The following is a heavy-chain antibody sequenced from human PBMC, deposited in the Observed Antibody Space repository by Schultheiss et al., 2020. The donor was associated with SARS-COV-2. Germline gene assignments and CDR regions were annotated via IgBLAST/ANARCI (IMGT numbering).Heavy chain of an antibody. CDR3: ARGRYDSSARYFDL. V-gene: IGHV4-4*02. J-gene: IGHJ2*01. D-gene: IGHD3-22*01. CDR2: IYYSGST. Sequence: SETLSLTCAVSGGSISSSNWWSWVRQPPGKGLEWIGYIYYSGSTYYNPSLKSRVTISVDTSKNQFSLKLSSVTAADTAVYYCARGRYDSSARYFDLWGRGTLVTVSS. CDR1: GGSISSSNW.